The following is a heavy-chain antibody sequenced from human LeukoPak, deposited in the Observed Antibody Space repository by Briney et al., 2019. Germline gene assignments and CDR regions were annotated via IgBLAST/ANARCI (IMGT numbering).Heavy chain of an antibody. CDR1: GYTFTGYY. CDR2: INPNSGGT. Sequence: ASVKVSCKASGYTFTGYYMHWVRQAPRQGLEWMGWINPNSGGTNYAQKFQGWVTMTRDTSISTAYMELSRLRSDDTAVYYCARDRLKDDSGDAFDIWGQGTMVTVSS. CDR3: ARDRLKDDSGDAFDI. D-gene: IGHD1-1*01. V-gene: IGHV1-2*04. J-gene: IGHJ3*02.